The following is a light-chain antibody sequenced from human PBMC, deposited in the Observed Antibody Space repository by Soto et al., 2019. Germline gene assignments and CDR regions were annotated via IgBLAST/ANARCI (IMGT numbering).Light chain of an antibody. J-gene: IGKJ4*01. CDR3: MQATQSQLT. CDR2: QVS. V-gene: IGKV2-24*01. CDR1: ESLVHSDGHTY. Sequence: EIVMTQTPLSSLVTLGQPASISCRASESLVHSDGHTYLSWVQQRPGQPPRLLIYQVSNRFSGVPERFSGSGAGTDFTLKISRVEAEDVGLYYCMQATQSQLTFGGGTKVEIK.